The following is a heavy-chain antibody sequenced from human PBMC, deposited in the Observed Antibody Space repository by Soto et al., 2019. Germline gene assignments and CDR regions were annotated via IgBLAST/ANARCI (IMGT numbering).Heavy chain of an antibody. CDR2: ISSSSSYI. CDR1: GFTFSTYS. V-gene: IGHV3-21*01. J-gene: IGHJ6*02. CDR3: ARDTGPNGYNYYYFGMDV. Sequence: GGSLSLSCAASGFTFSTYSMNWVRQAPGKGLEWVSSISSSSSYIYNADSVKGRFTISRDNSKNTLYLQMNSLRAEDTAVYYCARDTGPNGYNYYYFGMDVWGQGTTVTVSS. D-gene: IGHD5-18*01.